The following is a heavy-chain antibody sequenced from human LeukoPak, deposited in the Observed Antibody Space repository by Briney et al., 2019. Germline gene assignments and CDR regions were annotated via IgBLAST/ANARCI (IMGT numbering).Heavy chain of an antibody. V-gene: IGHV1-2*02. CDR3: ARAHCSSTNCYQFDY. Sequence: GASVKVSCKASGYTFIGYYIHWVRQAPGQGLEWMGWITPNSGGTNYAQKFQGRVTMTRDTSISTAYMELSRLISDDTAVYHCARAHCSSTNCYQFDYWGQGTLVTVSS. J-gene: IGHJ4*02. CDR1: GYTFIGYY. D-gene: IGHD2-2*01. CDR2: ITPNSGGT.